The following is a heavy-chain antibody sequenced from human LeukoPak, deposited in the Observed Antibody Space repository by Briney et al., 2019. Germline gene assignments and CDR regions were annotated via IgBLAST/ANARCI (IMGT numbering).Heavy chain of an antibody. V-gene: IGHV3-11*01. D-gene: IGHD7-27*01. Sequence: GGSLRLSCTASGFIFSNAWMSWIRQAPGKGLEWVSYISSSGSTIYYADSVKGRFTISRDNAKNSLYLQMNSLRAEDTAVYYCARGRLTGDRVTDAFDIWGQGTMVTVSS. CDR2: ISSSGSTI. CDR3: ARGRLTGDRVTDAFDI. J-gene: IGHJ3*02. CDR1: GFIFSNAW.